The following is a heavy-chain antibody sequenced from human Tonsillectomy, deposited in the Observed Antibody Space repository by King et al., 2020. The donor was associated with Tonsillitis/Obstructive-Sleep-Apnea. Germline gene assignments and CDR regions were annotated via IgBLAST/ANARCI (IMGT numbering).Heavy chain of an antibody. J-gene: IGHJ4*02. V-gene: IGHV1-46*01. CDR2: IIPGGGST. CDR1: GYTFSTYY. Sequence: VQLVESGAEVEKPGASVKVPCKASGYTFSTYYIHWVRQAPGPGLEWMGIIIPGGGSTSYAQKFQGRVTMTSDTSTGTVYMELSSLRSEDTAVYYCATASNGYNSGWRPNFEYWGQGTLVTVSS. CDR3: ATASNGYNSGWRPNFEY. D-gene: IGHD6-19*01.